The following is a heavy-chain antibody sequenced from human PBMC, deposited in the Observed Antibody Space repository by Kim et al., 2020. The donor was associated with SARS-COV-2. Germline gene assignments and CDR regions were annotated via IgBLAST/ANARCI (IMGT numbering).Heavy chain of an antibody. Sequence: SETLSLTCDVYGGSFSGYYWSWIRQPPGKGLEWIGEIIQSRGTYYSPSPKSRVTISIDASKNQLSLKMTSVTAADTAVYYCARGVGGPRSEYWGQGALVT. V-gene: IGHV4-34*12. CDR1: GGSFSGYY. CDR2: IIQSRGT. D-gene: IGHD2-15*01. CDR3: ARGVGGPRSEY. J-gene: IGHJ4*02.